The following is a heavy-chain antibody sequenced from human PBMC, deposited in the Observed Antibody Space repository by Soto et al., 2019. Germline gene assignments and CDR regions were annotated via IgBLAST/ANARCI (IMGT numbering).Heavy chain of an antibody. CDR1: GGSISMINC. J-gene: IGHJ3*02. V-gene: IGHV4-4*02. CDR2: IYHSGST. Sequence: PSETLSLACAVAGGSISMINCGCWVRQPPGKGMESIGEIYHSGSTNYTPSITSRVNISVDKSKNTFSLKLRCVTAADTAVYYCARDGEGSGYPTDAFDIWGQGTMVTVSS. D-gene: IGHD3-22*01. CDR3: ARDGEGSGYPTDAFDI.